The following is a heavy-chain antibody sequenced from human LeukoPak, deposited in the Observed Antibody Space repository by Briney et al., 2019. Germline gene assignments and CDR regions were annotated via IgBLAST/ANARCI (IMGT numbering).Heavy chain of an antibody. CDR2: IKGDGSVQ. CDR1: GFTFSTSW. V-gene: IGHV3-7*01. CDR3: ARDGWRGGSYYMDD. D-gene: IGHD3-10*01. J-gene: IGHJ4*02. Sequence: GGSLRLSCVASGFTFSTSWMNWVRQAPGKGLEWVANIKGDGSVQSYVDSVKGRFTISRDNAKNTLYLQMNSLRAEDTAVYYCARDGWRGGSYYMDDWGQGTLVTVSS.